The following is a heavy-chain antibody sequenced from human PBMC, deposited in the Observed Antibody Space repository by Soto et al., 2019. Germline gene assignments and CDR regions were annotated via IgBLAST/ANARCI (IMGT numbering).Heavy chain of an antibody. D-gene: IGHD6-19*01. CDR1: GGSISSGGYY. CDR2: IYYSGST. CDR3: ARSSGWSWWYPDY. J-gene: IGHJ4*02. Sequence: QVQLQESGPGLVKPSQTLSLTCTVSGGSISSGGYYWSWIRQHPGKGLEWIGYIYYSGSTYYNPSLNSRVTISVDTSKNQFSLKLSSVPAADTAVYYCARSSGWSWWYPDYWGQGTLVTVSS. V-gene: IGHV4-31*03.